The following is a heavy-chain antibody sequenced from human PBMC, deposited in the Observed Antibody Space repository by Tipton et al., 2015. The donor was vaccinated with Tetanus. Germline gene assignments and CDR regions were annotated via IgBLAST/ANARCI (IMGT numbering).Heavy chain of an antibody. CDR3: ARSHVFRFTLFGEEIPRSGRFDP. D-gene: IGHD3-3*01. V-gene: IGHV4-61*08. Sequence: LRLSCTVSGGSVRSGDYSWNWIRQPPGKGLEWLAYVSYSGRTNSNYSLKSRITISQDTSKNQFSLRLTSVTAADTAVYYCARSHVFRFTLFGEEIPRSGRFDPWGQGTLVTVSS. CDR1: GGSVRSGDYS. CDR2: VSYSGRT. J-gene: IGHJ5*02.